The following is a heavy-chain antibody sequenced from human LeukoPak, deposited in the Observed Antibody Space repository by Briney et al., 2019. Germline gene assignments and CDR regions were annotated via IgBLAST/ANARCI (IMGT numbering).Heavy chain of an antibody. CDR2: ISSSGSTI. Sequence: PGGSLRLSCAASGFTFSDYYMSWIRQAPGKGLEWVSYISSSGSTIYYADSVKGRFTISRDNAKNSLYLQMNSLRAEDTALYYCAKDLTRYDILTGDAFDIWGQGTMVTVSS. D-gene: IGHD3-9*01. CDR1: GFTFSDYY. J-gene: IGHJ3*02. V-gene: IGHV3-11*01. CDR3: AKDLTRYDILTGDAFDI.